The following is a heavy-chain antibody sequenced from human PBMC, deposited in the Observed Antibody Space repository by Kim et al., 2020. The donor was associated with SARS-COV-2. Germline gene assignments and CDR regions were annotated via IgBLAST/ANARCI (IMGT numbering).Heavy chain of an antibody. V-gene: IGHV3-30*04. CDR2: ISYDGSNK. CDR3: ATDVHYYYYYGMDV. Sequence: GGSLRLSCAASGFTFSSYAMHWVRQAPGKGLEWVAVISYDGSNKYYADSVKGRFTISRDNSKNTLYLQMNSLRAEDTAVYYCATDVHYYYYYGMDVWGQGTTVTVSS. CDR1: GFTFSSYA. J-gene: IGHJ6*02.